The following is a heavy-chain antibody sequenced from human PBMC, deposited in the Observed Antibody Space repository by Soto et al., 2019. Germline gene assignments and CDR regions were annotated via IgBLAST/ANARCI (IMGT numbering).Heavy chain of an antibody. V-gene: IGHV1-69*13. D-gene: IGHD2-15*01. CDR2: IIPIFGTA. J-gene: IGHJ5*02. CDR1: GGTFSSYA. CDR3: ARDYCSGGSCYSSGSWFDP. Sequence: ASVKVSCKASGGTFSSYAISWVRQAPGQGLEWMGGIIPIFGTANYAQKFQGRVTITADESTSTAYMELSSLRSEDTAVYYCARDYCSGGSCYSSGSWFDPWGQGTLVTVSS.